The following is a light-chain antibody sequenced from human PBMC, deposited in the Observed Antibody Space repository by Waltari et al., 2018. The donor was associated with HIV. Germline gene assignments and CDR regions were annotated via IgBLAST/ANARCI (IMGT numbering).Light chain of an antibody. CDR3: TTWDDRLNALV. V-gene: IGLV1-44*01. CDR2: SNN. Sequence: QSVLTQPPSASGTPGQTVTISCSGSRSNIGSNTVTWYQHLPGTAPTLLIYSNNVRPAGVPDRFSGFKSGTSASLAISGLQSQDEADYYCTTWDDRLNALVFGGGTEVTVL. CDR1: RSNIGSNT. J-gene: IGLJ3*02.